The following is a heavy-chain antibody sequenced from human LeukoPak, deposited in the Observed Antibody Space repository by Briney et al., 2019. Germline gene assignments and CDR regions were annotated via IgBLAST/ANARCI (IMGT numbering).Heavy chain of an antibody. CDR2: IWYDGSNK. D-gene: IGHD6-13*01. CDR3: AREGRSSWSFDY. Sequence: GGSLRPSCAASGFTFSSYGMHWVRQAPGKGLEWVAVIWYDGSNKYYADSVKGRFTISRDNSKNTLYLQTNSLRAEDTAVYYCAREGRSSWSFDYWGQGTLVTVSS. CDR1: GFTFSSYG. V-gene: IGHV3-33*01. J-gene: IGHJ4*02.